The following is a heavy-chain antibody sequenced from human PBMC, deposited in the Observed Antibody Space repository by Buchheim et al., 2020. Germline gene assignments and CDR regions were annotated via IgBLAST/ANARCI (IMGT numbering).Heavy chain of an antibody. J-gene: IGHJ5*02. V-gene: IGHV4-31*03. Sequence: QVLLQESGPGLVKPSQTLSLTCNVSGGSISTSGYYWTWIRLHPGKGLEWIGYVYYSGATHYNPSLKSRVSMSVDTSKKQFSLNLNSVTAADTAVYYCAREYSSPSGRGNWFDPWGRGTL. D-gene: IGHD6-6*01. CDR2: VYYSGAT. CDR3: AREYSSPSGRGNWFDP. CDR1: GGSISTSGYY.